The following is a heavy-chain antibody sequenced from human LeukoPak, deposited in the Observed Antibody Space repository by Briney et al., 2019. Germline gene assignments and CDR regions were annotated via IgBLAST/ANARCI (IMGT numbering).Heavy chain of an antibody. D-gene: IGHD1-26*01. J-gene: IGHJ6*01. CDR1: GFTFSSYA. CDR2: ISGSGGAGT. CDR3: VKGRGGSPLYGMDV. V-gene: IGHV3-23*01. Sequence: GGSLRLSCAGSGFTFSSYAMSWVRQAPGKGLEWVSTISGSGGAGTYYADSVKGRFTVSRDNSRNTLYLPMNSLRAEATAVYYCVKGRGGSPLYGMDVWGQGNTVTASS.